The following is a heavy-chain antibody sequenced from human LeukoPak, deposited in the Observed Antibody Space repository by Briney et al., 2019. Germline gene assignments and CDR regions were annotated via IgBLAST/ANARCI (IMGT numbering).Heavy chain of an antibody. Sequence: SETLPLTCTVSGGSISSGDYYWSWIRQPPGKGLEWIGYIYYSGSTYYNPSLKSRVTISVDTSKNQFSLKLSSVTAADTAVYYCARDKTTDYDILTGYWFDYWGQGTLVTVSS. CDR2: IYYSGST. J-gene: IGHJ4*02. D-gene: IGHD3-9*01. V-gene: IGHV4-30-4*01. CDR1: GGSISSGDYY. CDR3: ARDKTTDYDILTGYWFDY.